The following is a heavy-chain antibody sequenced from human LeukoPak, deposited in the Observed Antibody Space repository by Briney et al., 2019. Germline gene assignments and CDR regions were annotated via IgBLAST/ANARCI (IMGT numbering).Heavy chain of an antibody. CDR3: AKDIVVVPAAPNDAFDI. J-gene: IGHJ3*02. D-gene: IGHD2-2*01. CDR2: ISGSGGST. Sequence: GGSLRLSCAASGFTFSSYAMSRVRQAPGKGLEWVSAISGSGGSTYYADSVKGRFTISRDNSKNTLYLQMNSLRAEDTAVYYCAKDIVVVPAAPNDAFDIWGQGTMVTVSS. V-gene: IGHV3-23*01. CDR1: GFTFSSYA.